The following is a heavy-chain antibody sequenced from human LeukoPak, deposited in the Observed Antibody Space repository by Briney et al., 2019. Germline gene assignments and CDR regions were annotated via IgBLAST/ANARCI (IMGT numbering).Heavy chain of an antibody. CDR3: ARCSTSCYRASLYYYYGMDV. D-gene: IGHD2-2*02. J-gene: IGHJ6*02. V-gene: IGHV7-4-1*02. CDR2: INTNTGNP. Sequence: ASVKVSCKASGYTFTSYAMNWVRQAPGQGLEWMGWINTNTGNPTYAQGFTGRFVFSLDTSVSTAYLQISSLKAEDTAVYYCARCSTSCYRASLYYYYGMDVWGQGTTVTVSS. CDR1: GYTFTSYA.